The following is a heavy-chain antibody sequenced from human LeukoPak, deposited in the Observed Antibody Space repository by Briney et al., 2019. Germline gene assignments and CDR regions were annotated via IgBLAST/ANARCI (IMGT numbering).Heavy chain of an antibody. Sequence: PGGSLRLSCAASGFTFSSYAMSWVRHAPGKGLEWASAISGSGGSTYYADSVKGRFTISRDNSKNTLYLQMNSLRAEDTAVYYCAIDSSSWSYYYYGMDVWGQGTTVTVSS. CDR1: GFTFSSYA. D-gene: IGHD6-13*01. CDR2: ISGSGGST. J-gene: IGHJ6*02. V-gene: IGHV3-23*01. CDR3: AIDSSSWSYYYYGMDV.